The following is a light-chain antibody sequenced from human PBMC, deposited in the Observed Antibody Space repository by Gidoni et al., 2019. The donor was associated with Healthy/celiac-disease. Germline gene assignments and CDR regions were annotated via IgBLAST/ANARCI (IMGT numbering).Light chain of an antibody. Sequence: IVLTQSPGTLSLSPGERATLSCRASQSVSSSYLAWYQQKPGQAPRLLIYGASSRATGIPERFSGSGSGTDFTLTISRPEPEDFAVYYCQQYGSSPKTFGQGTKLEIK. V-gene: IGKV3-20*01. CDR3: QQYGSSPKT. CDR2: GAS. J-gene: IGKJ2*01. CDR1: QSVSSSY.